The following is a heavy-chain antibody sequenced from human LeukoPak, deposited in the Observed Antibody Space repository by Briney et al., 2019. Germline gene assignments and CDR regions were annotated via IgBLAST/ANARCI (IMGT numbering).Heavy chain of an antibody. Sequence: PGGSLRLSCAASGFTLRLDVMTWVRQAPGQGLELVSAITGSGGSIYYADSVRGRFTISIANYMNTLFIQMNSLRAKDKAVYACADPTTPDYGGLDYWGQGTLVTVSS. CDR1: GFTLRLDV. D-gene: IGHD4-17*01. CDR2: ITGSGGSI. J-gene: IGHJ4*02. V-gene: IGHV3-23*01. CDR3: ADPTTPDYGGLDY.